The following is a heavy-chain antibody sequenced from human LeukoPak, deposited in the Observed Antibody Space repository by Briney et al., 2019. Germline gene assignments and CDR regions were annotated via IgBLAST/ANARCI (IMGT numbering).Heavy chain of an antibody. CDR3: AREKAYDSSGYYYNY. Sequence: GASVKVSCKASGYTFTSYGISWVRQAPGQGLEWMGWISAYNGNTNYAQKLQGRVTMTTDTSTSTAYMELRSLRSDDTAVYYCAREKAYDSSGYYYNYWGQGTLVTVSS. CDR1: GYTFTSYG. D-gene: IGHD3-22*01. CDR2: ISAYNGNT. V-gene: IGHV1-18*01. J-gene: IGHJ4*02.